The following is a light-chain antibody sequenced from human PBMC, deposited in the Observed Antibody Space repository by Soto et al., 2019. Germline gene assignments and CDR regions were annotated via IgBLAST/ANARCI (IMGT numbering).Light chain of an antibody. J-gene: IGLJ2*01. V-gene: IGLV1-47*01. CDR1: SSNIGSNY. CDR3: AAWDDSLSAVV. Sequence: QPVLTQPPSASGTPGQRVTISCSGSSSNIGSNYVYWYQQLPGTAPKLLISRNVQRPSGVPDRFSGSKSGTSASLAISGLRSEDEADYYCAAWDDSLSAVVFGGGTKLTVL. CDR2: RNV.